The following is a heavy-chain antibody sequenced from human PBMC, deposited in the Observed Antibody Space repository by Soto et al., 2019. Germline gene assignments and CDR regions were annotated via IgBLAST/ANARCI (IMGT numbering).Heavy chain of an antibody. CDR2: IYYSGST. CDR3: ARDGVVAFDI. Sequence: PSETLSLTCTVSGGSVSSGSYYWSWIRQPPGKGLEWIGYIYYSGSTNYNPSLKSRVTISVDTSKNQFSLKLSSVTAADTAVYYCARDGVVAFDIWGQGTMVTV. D-gene: IGHD2-21*01. CDR1: GGSVSSGSYY. V-gene: IGHV4-61*01. J-gene: IGHJ3*02.